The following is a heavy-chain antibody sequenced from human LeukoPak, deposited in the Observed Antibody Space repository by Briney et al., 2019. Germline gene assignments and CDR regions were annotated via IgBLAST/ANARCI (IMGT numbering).Heavy chain of an antibody. CDR1: GFTFSSYS. V-gene: IGHV3-21*01. CDR2: ISSSSSYI. D-gene: IGHD1-26*01. CDR3: ASIVGATGDDAFDI. J-gene: IGHJ3*02. Sequence: GGSLRLSCAASGFTFSSYSMNWVRQAPGKGLEWVSSISSSSSYIYYADSVKGRFTISRDNAKNSLYLQMNSLRAEDTAVYYCASIVGATGDDAFDIWGQGTMVTVSS.